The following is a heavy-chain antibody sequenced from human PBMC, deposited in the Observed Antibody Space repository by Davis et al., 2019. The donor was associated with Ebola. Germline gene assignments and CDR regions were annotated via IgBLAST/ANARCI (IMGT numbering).Heavy chain of an antibody. V-gene: IGHV3-7*01. D-gene: IGHD4-11*01. Sequence: PGGSLRLSCAASGFTFSSYWMSWVRQAPGKGLEWVANIKQDGSEKYYVDSVKGRFTISRDNAKNSLYLQMNSLRAEGTAVYYCARGTTVGWDNWFDPWGQGTLVTVSS. CDR1: GFTFSSYW. CDR3: ARGTTVGWDNWFDP. CDR2: IKQDGSEK. J-gene: IGHJ5*02.